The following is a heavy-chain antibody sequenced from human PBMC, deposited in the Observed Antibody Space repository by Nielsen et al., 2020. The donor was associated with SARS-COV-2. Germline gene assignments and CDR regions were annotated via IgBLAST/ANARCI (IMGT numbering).Heavy chain of an antibody. J-gene: IGHJ4*02. CDR2: IYYSGST. D-gene: IGHD6-13*01. CDR1: GGSISSGGYY. CDR3: GGSSWYLGEYYFDY. V-gene: IGHV4-39*01. Sequence: SETLSLTCTVSGGSISSGGYYWSWIRQHPGKGLEWIGYIYYSGSTYYNPSLKSRVTISVDTSKNQFSLKLSSVTAADTAVYYCGGSSWYLGEYYFDYWGQGTLVTVSS.